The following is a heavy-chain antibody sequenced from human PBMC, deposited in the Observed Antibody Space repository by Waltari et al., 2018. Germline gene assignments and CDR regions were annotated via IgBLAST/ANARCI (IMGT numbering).Heavy chain of an antibody. D-gene: IGHD4-4*01. V-gene: IGHV1-69*01. Sequence: QVQLVQSGAEVKKPGSSVKVSCKASGGTFSSYAISWVRQAPGQGLEWMGGIIPIFGTANYAQKFQGRVTITADESTSTAYMELSSLRSEDTAVYYCARDQGVMTTVTTNYYYGMDVWGQGTTVTVSS. CDR2: IIPIFGTA. J-gene: IGHJ6*02. CDR3: ARDQGVMTTVTTNYYYGMDV. CDR1: GGTFSSYA.